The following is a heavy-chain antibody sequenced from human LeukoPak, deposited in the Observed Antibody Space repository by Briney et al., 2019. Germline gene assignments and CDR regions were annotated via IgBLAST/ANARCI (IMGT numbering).Heavy chain of an antibody. CDR3: ARDRGQGLDY. D-gene: IGHD5/OR15-5a*01. V-gene: IGHV3-48*02. CDR1: RFIFSLYN. J-gene: IGHJ4*02. Sequence: QSGGSLRLSCAASRFIFSLYNMNWVRQAPGKGLEWVSYISSTGSRIYYADSVKGRFTISRDNAKNLLYLQMSSLRDEDTAVYYCARDRGQGLDYWGQGTLVTVSS. CDR2: ISSTGSRI.